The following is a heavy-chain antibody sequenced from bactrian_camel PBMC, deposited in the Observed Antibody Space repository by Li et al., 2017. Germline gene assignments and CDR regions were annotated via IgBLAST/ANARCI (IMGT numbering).Heavy chain of an antibody. CDR3: AARWRGYCYIFTEYNY. V-gene: IGHV3S53*01. D-gene: IGHD2*01. CDR1: GNINERYC. Sequence: HVQLVESGGGSLQVGGSLRLSCQVSGNINERYCMGWFREAPGKEREGVAAINNDGLTTYRDSVKGRFTISQDNAKNVLYLQMNSLKPEDTAMYYCAARWRGYCYIFTEYNYWGQGTQVTVS. CDR2: INNDGLT. J-gene: IGHJ4*01.